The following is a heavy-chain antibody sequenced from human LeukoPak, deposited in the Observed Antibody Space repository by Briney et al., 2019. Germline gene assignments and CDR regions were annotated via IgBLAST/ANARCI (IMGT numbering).Heavy chain of an antibody. V-gene: IGHV3-30*03. CDR2: ISYDGSNK. D-gene: IGHD3-10*01. Sequence: GRSLRLSCAASGFTFSSYGIHWVRQAPGKGLEWVAVISYDGSNKYYADSVKGRFTISRDNSKNTLYLQMNSLRAEDTAVYYCARDWGGSHCFDYWGQGTLVTVSS. CDR3: ARDWGGSHCFDY. CDR1: GFTFSSYG. J-gene: IGHJ4*02.